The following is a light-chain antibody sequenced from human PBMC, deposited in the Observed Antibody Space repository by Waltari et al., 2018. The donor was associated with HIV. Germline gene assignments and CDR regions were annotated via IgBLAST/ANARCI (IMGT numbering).Light chain of an antibody. V-gene: IGLV2-8*01. CDR2: EVN. CDR3: NSYAGSNNGV. J-gene: IGLJ3*02. CDR1: SSDVGGSKY. Sequence: QSALTQPPSASGSPGQSVTISCTGTSSDVGGSKYVSWYQQHPGKAPKLMIYEVNKRPSGVPDRLSGSKSANTPSRTDSGLQADDEDDYYCNSYAGSNNGVFGGGTKLTVL.